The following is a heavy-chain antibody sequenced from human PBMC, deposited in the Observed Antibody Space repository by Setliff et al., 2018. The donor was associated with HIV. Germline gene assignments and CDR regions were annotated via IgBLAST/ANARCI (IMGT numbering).Heavy chain of an antibody. CDR2: ISHDSTYI. Sequence: GGSLRLSCAASGFTFGVYSMHWVRQAPGKGLEWVAFISHDSTYIHYAVSVRGRFTISRDNSKDTLYLQMNSLRAEDTAVYYCARLPQDVRSSIDFWGQGTLVTVSS. CDR3: ARLPQDVRSSIDF. D-gene: IGHD6-6*01. J-gene: IGHJ4*02. CDR1: GFTFGVYS. V-gene: IGHV3-30*03.